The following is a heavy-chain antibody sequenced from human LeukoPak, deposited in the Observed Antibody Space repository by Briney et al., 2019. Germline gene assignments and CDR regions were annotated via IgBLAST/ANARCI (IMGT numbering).Heavy chain of an antibody. CDR2: ISSSSSYI. Sequence: GGSLRLSCAASGFTFSSYNMNWLRQAPGKGLEWVSSISSSSSYIYYADAVKGRFTISRDNAKNSLYLQMNSLRAEDTAVYYCARGLAGGLLFDYWGQGTLVTVSS. CDR1: GFTFSSYN. CDR3: ARGLAGGLLFDY. J-gene: IGHJ4*02. D-gene: IGHD1-26*01. V-gene: IGHV3-21*01.